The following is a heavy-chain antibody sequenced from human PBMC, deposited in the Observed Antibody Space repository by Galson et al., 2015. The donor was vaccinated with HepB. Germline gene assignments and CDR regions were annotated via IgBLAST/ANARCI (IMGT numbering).Heavy chain of an antibody. Sequence: SVKVSCKASGYTFTRYDINWVRQATGQGLEWMGWMNPNSGNTGYAQKFQGRVTMTRNTSISTAYMELSSLRSEDTAVYYCARGGLKFYYDILTGYFGTRNSEPYYDAFDIWGQGTMVTVSS. V-gene: IGHV1-8*01. D-gene: IGHD3-9*01. CDR1: GYTFTRYD. CDR2: MNPNSGNT. CDR3: ARGGLKFYYDILTGYFGTRNSEPYYDAFDI. J-gene: IGHJ3*02.